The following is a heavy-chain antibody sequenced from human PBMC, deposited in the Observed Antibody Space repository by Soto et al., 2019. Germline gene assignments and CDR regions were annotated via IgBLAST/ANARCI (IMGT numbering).Heavy chain of an antibody. CDR3: ARDNAYGGNVDY. J-gene: IGHJ4*02. D-gene: IGHD4-17*01. CDR2: IYYSGST. CDR1: GGSISSGGYY. Sequence: SETLSLTCTVSGGSISSGGYYWSWIRQHPGKGLEWIGYIYYSGSTYYNPSLKSRVTISVDTSKNQFSLKLSSVTAADTAVYYCARDNAYGGNVDYWGQGTLVTVSS. V-gene: IGHV4-30-4*08.